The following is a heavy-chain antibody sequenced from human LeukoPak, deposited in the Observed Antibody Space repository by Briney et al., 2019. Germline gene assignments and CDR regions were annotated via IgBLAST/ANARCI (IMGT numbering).Heavy chain of an antibody. Sequence: SETLSLTCTVSGGSISSYYWSWIRQPAGKGLEWIGRIYTSESTNYNPSLKGRVTMSVDTSKNQFSLKLSSVTAADTAVYYCARGPNTYAQPRFDYWGQGALVTVSS. CDR3: ARGPNTYAQPRFDY. CDR2: IYTSEST. J-gene: IGHJ4*02. CDR1: GGSISSYY. V-gene: IGHV4-4*07. D-gene: IGHD2-2*01.